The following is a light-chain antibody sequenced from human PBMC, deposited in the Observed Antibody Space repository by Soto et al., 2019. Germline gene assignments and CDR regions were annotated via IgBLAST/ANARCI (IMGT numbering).Light chain of an antibody. CDR1: SSDVGGYNY. CDR3: CSHTSSNTYV. Sequence: QSALTQPASVSGSPGQSITISCTGTSSDVGGYNYVSWYQQHPGKAPKLMICDVSNRPSGVSNHFSGSKSCNTASLTISGLQAEYEADYYCCSHTSSNTYVFGTGTKLTVL. CDR2: DVS. J-gene: IGLJ1*01. V-gene: IGLV2-14*01.